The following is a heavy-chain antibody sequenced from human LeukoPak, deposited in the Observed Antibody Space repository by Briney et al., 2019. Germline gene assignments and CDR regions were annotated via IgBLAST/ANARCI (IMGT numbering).Heavy chain of an antibody. Sequence: PEGSLRLSCAASGFIFYSYALSWVRQAPGKGLEWVANIKQDGSEKYYVDSVKGRFTISRDNAKNSLYLQMNSLRAEDTAVYYCAREFPDYFDYWGQGTLVTVSS. J-gene: IGHJ4*02. CDR1: GFIFYSYA. CDR3: AREFPDYFDY. CDR2: IKQDGSEK. V-gene: IGHV3-7*01.